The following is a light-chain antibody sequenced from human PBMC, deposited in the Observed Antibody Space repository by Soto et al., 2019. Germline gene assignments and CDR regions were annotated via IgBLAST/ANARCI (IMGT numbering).Light chain of an antibody. J-gene: IGKJ3*01. CDR3: QQYSASPRT. CDR1: RTVDGNY. CDR2: SAS. Sequence: ETVLTQSPATLSVSPGERATLSCRASRTVDGNYLAWYHQKPGQAPRLLIHSASTRAPGIPDRFSASGAGTDFTLTISRLEPEDSAVYYCQQYSASPRTFGPGTKVDI. V-gene: IGKV3-20*01.